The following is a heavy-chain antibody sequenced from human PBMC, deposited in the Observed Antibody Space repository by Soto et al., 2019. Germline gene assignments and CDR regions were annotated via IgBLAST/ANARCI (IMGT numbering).Heavy chain of an antibody. CDR1: GGSITGGSISSTTYY. CDR3: ARRHGLVHHAYF. V-gene: IGHV4-39*01. Sequence: SETLSLTCTVSGGSITGGSISSTTYYWCWMRQPPGKGLEWIASFFIGGNTYYNPSLKSRVTTSVDTSKNQFSLKLSSVTAAETALYFCARRHGLVHHAYFWGQG. J-gene: IGHJ4*02. CDR2: FFIGGNT. D-gene: IGHD3-9*01.